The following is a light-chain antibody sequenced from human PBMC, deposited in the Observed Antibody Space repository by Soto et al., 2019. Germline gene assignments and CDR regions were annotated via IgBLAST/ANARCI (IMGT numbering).Light chain of an antibody. CDR2: DVS. V-gene: IGLV2-14*03. CDR1: SSDVGGYNY. J-gene: IGLJ1*01. CDR3: SSYTSSSTHV. Sequence: QSVLTQPASVSGSPGQSITISCTGTSSDVGGYNYVSWYQHHPGKAPKLMIYDVSNRPSGVSNRLSGSKSGNTASLTISGLQAEDEADYYCSSYTSSSTHVFGTGTKDTVL.